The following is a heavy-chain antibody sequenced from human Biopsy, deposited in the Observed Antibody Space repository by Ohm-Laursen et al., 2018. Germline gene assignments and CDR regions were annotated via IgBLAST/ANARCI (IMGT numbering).Heavy chain of an antibody. CDR2: ITTYNGNT. CDR3: ARDRGYYYYYGMDV. D-gene: IGHD3-10*01. Sequence: GSSVKVSCNASGGPFNNHAFSWVRQAPGQGLEWMGWITTYNGNTNYAQKVQGRVTMTTDTSTSTAYMELRSLRSDDTAVYYCARDRGYYYYYGMDVWGQGTTVTVSS. CDR1: GGPFNNHA. J-gene: IGHJ6*02. V-gene: IGHV1-18*04.